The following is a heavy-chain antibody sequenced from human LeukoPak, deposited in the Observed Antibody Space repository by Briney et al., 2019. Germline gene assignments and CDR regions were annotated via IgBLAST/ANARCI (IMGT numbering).Heavy chain of an antibody. Sequence: ASVKVSCKASGFTFTNSAMNWVRQAPGQGLEWMGWINTNTGNPTYAQGFTGRFVFSLDTSVSTAYLQISSLKAEDTAVYYCASVGSIAASWGQGTLVTVSS. CDR3: ASVGSIAAS. CDR1: GFTFTNSA. J-gene: IGHJ4*02. D-gene: IGHD6-6*01. V-gene: IGHV7-4-1*02. CDR2: INTNTGNP.